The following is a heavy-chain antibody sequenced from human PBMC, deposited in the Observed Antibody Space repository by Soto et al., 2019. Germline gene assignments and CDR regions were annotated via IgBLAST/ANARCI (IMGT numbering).Heavy chain of an antibody. CDR1: GGSFSGYY. D-gene: IGHD3-22*01. Sequence: QVQLQQWGAGLLKPSETLSLTCAVYGGSFSGYYWSWIRQPPGKGLEWIGEINHSGSTNYNPSLKSRVTISVDTSKNQFSLKLSSVTAADTAVYYCARDRRAYDDSSPRGGFQHWGQGTLVTVSS. CDR2: INHSGST. V-gene: IGHV4-34*01. CDR3: ARDRRAYDDSSPRGGFQH. J-gene: IGHJ1*01.